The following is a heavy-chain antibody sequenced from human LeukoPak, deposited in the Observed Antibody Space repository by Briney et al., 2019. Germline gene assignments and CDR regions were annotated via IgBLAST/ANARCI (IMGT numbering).Heavy chain of an antibody. CDR1: GFTVSSNY. D-gene: IGHD3-22*01. CDR2: VSGSGGST. CDR3: AKCSAYYFDSSLSDYFDS. Sequence: GGSLRLSCAASGFTVSSNYMSWVRQAPGKGLEWVSGVSGSGGSTYYADSVKGRFTISKDNSKNTMYLQMNSLRAEDTAVYYCAKCSAYYFDSSLSDYFDSWGQGTLVTVSS. J-gene: IGHJ4*02. V-gene: IGHV3-23*01.